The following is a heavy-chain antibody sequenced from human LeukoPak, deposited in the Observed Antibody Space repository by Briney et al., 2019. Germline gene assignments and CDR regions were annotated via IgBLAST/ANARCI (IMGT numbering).Heavy chain of an antibody. CDR3: EKDLGGNPYYYYGMDV. CDR2: ISGGGGGT. J-gene: IGHJ6*02. Sequence: GRSLRLSCAASGFTFSSHSMSWVPQAPGKGLEWVSAISGGGGGTFCADSVKGRFTISRDNSKNTLYLQMNTLRAEDTAVYYCEKDLGGNPYYYYGMDVWGQGTTVTVSS. V-gene: IGHV3-23*01. CDR1: GFTFSSHS.